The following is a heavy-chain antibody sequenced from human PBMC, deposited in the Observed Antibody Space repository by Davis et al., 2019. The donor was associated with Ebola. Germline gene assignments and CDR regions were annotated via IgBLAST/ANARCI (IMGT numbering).Heavy chain of an antibody. J-gene: IGHJ3*02. CDR1: GFSFSSYG. CDR2: IRLDGSKK. CDR3: ARDPDTAMASDAFDI. V-gene: IGHV3-30*02. D-gene: IGHD5-18*01. Sequence: PGGSLRLSCAASGFSFSSYGMHWVRQAPGKGLEWVAYIRLDGSKKYYGESVKGRFTISRDNAKNTLYLQMNSLRDEDTAVYYCARDPDTAMASDAFDIWGQGTMVTVSS.